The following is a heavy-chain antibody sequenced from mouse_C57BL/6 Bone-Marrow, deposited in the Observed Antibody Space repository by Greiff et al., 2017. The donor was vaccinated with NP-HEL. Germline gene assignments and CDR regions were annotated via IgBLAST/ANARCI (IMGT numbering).Heavy chain of an antibody. Sequence: VQLQQSGPELVKPGASVKISCKASGYAFSSSWMNWVKQRPGKGLEWIGRIYPGDGDTNYNGKLKGKATLTADKSSSTAYMQLGSRTSENSAVFFWARRGEEAMDYWGQGTSVTVSS. V-gene: IGHV1-82*01. J-gene: IGHJ4*01. CDR2: IYPGDGDT. CDR3: ARRGEEAMDY. CDR1: GYAFSSSW.